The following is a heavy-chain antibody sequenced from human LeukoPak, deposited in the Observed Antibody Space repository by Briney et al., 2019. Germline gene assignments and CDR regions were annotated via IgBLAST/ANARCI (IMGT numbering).Heavy chain of an antibody. CDR2: INPNSGGT. J-gene: IGHJ4*02. CDR3: ARSPHILTGGNFDC. Sequence: ASVKVSCKASGYTFTGYYMHWVRQAPGQGREWMGWINPNSGGTNYAQKFQGRVTMTRDTSITTAYMEMSRLRSDDTALYYCARSPHILTGGNFDCWGQGTLVTVSS. V-gene: IGHV1-2*02. D-gene: IGHD3-9*01. CDR1: GYTFTGYY.